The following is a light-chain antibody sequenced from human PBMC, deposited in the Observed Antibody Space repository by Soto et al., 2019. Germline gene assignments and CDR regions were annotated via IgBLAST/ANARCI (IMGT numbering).Light chain of an antibody. CDR1: TSNIGNNA. Sequence: QSVLTQPPSVSGAPRQRVSISCSGATSNIGNNAVNWYQQLPGKAPKLLIYFDDLMPSGVSDRFSGSKYGTSASLAISGLQSEDEADYYCAAWDDSLNVVLFGGGTKLTVL. CDR2: FDD. J-gene: IGLJ2*01. CDR3: AAWDDSLNVVL. V-gene: IGLV1-36*01.